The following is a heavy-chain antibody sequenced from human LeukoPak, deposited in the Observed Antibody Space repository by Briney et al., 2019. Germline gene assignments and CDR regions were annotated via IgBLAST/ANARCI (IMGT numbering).Heavy chain of an antibody. CDR1: GFTFSSYG. CDR3: ARNWGDHFDWLHDY. Sequence: GGSLRLSCAASGFTFSSYGTHWVRQAPGKGLEWVAIIWYDGSNEYYADSVKGRSTISRDNSKNTLYLQMNSLRAEDTAIYYCARNWGDHFDWLHDYWGQGTLVTVSS. J-gene: IGHJ4*02. V-gene: IGHV3-33*01. CDR2: IWYDGSNE. D-gene: IGHD3-9*01.